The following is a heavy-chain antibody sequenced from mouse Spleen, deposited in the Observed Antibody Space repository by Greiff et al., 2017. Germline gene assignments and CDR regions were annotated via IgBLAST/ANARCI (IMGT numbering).Heavy chain of an antibody. V-gene: IGHV5-17*01. Sequence: EVKVVESGGGLVKPGGSLKLSCAASGFTFSDYGMHWVRQAPEKGLEWVAYISSGSSTIYYADTVKGRFTISRDNAKNTLFLQMTSLRSEDTAMYYCARGLYDGYLAWFAYWGQGTLVTVSA. CDR3: ARGLYDGYLAWFAY. D-gene: IGHD2-3*01. CDR2: ISSGSSTI. J-gene: IGHJ3*01. CDR1: GFTFSDYG.